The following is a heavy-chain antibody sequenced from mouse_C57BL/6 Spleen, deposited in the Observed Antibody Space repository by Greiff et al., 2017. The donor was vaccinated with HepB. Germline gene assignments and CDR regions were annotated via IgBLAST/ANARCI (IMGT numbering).Heavy chain of an antibody. CDR1: GYSFTGYY. Sequence: EVQLQQSGPELVKPGASVKISCKASGYSFTGYYMHWVKQSHGNILDWIGYIYPYNGVSSYNQKFKGKATLTVDKSSSTAYMELRILTSEDSAVYYWERLSHYYGSWGFDVWGTGTTVTVSS. J-gene: IGHJ1*03. CDR3: ERLSHYYGSWGFDV. CDR2: IYPYNGVS. D-gene: IGHD1-1*01. V-gene: IGHV1-31*01.